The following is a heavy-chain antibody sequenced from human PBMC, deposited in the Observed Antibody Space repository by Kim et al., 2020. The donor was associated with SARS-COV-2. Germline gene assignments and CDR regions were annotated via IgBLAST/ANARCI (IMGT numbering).Heavy chain of an antibody. CDR2: IWYDGGNK. D-gene: IGHD3-9*01. CDR1: GFAMSGYG. V-gene: IGHV3-33*01. J-gene: IGHJ6*02. CDR3: SRNYAGYFKGLDV. Sequence: GGSLRLSCAASGFAMSGYGMHWVRQAPGKGLEWVSLIWYDGGNKYSADSVKGRFSISSDNYKNTLYLQMNSLRAEDTAVYYCSRNYAGYFKGLDVWGQGT.